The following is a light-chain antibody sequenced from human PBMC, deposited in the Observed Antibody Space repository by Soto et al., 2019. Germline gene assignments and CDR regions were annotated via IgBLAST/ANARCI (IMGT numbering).Light chain of an antibody. CDR2: GAF. CDR3: QQYNRWPRA. Sequence: DIVLTQSPGTLSLSPGERATFSCRASHSVSSNYLAWYRQKPGQAPRLLIYGAFKRATGIPARFSGSGSGTDFTLTISSLQSEDFAVYYCQQYNRWPRAFGQGTKVDIK. CDR1: HSVSSNY. V-gene: IGKV3-20*01. J-gene: IGKJ1*01.